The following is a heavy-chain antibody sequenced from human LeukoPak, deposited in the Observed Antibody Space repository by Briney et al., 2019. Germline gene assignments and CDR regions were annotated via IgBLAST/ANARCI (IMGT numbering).Heavy chain of an antibody. V-gene: IGHV3-23*01. CDR3: PKQRPLDWRSAIFFYGMDF. Sequence: GGSLRLSCASPGVIPYGFSMDWVPQAPGKGLEWVSAISGSGGSTYYADSVKGRFTISRDNSKNTLYLQMNSLRAEDTAVYFCPKQRPLDWRSAIFFYGMDFWGQGTTVTVSS. CDR2: ISGSGGST. J-gene: IGHJ6*02. D-gene: IGHD3/OR15-3a*01. CDR1: GVIPYGFS.